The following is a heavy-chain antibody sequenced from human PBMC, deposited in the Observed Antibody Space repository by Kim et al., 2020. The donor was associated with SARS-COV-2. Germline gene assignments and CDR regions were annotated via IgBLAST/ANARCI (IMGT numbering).Heavy chain of an antibody. CDR3: AGGHYGL. CDR1: GFTFSTLW. CDR2: IKAEGTEK. Sequence: GGSLRLSCAASGFTFSTLWMNWVRQAPGKGLEWVANIKAEGTEKYYVDSVKGRFTISRDNAKNSLYLQMNSLRAEDTAVYYCAGGHYGLWGQGTLVTVPS. V-gene: IGHV3-7*01. D-gene: IGHD3-10*01. J-gene: IGHJ4*02.